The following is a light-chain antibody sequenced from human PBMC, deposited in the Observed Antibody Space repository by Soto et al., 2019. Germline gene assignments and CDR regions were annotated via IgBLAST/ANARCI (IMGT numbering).Light chain of an antibody. CDR1: QSVLSNS. V-gene: IGKV4-1*01. Sequence: DIVMTQSPESLAVSLGERATINCKSSQSVLSNSIAWYQQKPGQPPKLLIYWASTRESGVPDRFSGSGSGTDFTLSISSLQAEDVAVYYCQQYSSAPQTFGQVTKLEIK. CDR2: WAS. CDR3: QQYSSAPQT. J-gene: IGKJ2*01.